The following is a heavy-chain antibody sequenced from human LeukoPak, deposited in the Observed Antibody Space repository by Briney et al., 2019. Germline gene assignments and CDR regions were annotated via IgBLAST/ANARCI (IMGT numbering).Heavy chain of an antibody. CDR2: IYPGDSDT. J-gene: IGHJ5*02. D-gene: IGHD2-2*01. CDR3: ARHGPAAMADNWFDP. CDR1: GYSFTSYW. V-gene: IGHV5-51*01. Sequence: GESLKISCKGSGYSFTSYWIGWVRQMPGKGLEWMGIIYPGDSDTRYSPSFQGQVTISADKSISTAYLQWSSLKASDTAMYYCARHGPAAMADNWFDPWGQGTLVTVSS.